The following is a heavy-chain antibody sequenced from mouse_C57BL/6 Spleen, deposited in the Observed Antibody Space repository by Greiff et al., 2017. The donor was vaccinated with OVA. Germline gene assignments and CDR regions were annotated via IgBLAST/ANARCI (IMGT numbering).Heavy chain of an antibody. J-gene: IGHJ2*01. CDR2: INPNNGGT. V-gene: IGHV1-22*01. Sequence: VQLKQSGPELVKPGASVKMSCKASGYTFTDYNMHWVKQSHGKSLEWIGYINPNNGGTSYNQKFKGKATLTVNKSSSTAYMELRSLTSEDSAVYYCARSYYGSSPCYWGQGTTLTVSS. CDR1: GYTFTDYN. CDR3: ARSYYGSSPCY. D-gene: IGHD1-1*01.